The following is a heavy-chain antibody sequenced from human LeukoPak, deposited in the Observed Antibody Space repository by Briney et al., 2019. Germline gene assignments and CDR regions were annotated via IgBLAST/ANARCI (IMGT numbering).Heavy chain of an antibody. CDR2: ISGSGGST. J-gene: IGHJ6*03. CDR1: GFSFSTYA. V-gene: IGHV3-23*01. Sequence: GGSLRLSCAASGFSFSTYAMSWVRQAPGKGLEWVSGISGSGGSTYYADSVKGRFTISRDNAKNSLYLQMNSLRAEDTAVYYCARVPIGVGANLYYYYYYMDVWGKGTTVTVSS. D-gene: IGHD1-26*01. CDR3: ARVPIGVGANLYYYYYYMDV.